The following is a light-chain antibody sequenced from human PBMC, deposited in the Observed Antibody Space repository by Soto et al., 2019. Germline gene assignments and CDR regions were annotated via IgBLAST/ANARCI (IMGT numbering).Light chain of an antibody. J-gene: IGKJ1*01. V-gene: IGKV1-5*01. CDR1: QSISSW. CDR2: DAS. Sequence: DIQMTQSPARLSASVGARVTITCRASQSISSWLAWYQQKPGKAPKLLIYDASSLESGVPSRFSGSGSGTEFTLTISSLQPDDFATYYCQQYNSYSTFGQGTKVDI. CDR3: QQYNSYST.